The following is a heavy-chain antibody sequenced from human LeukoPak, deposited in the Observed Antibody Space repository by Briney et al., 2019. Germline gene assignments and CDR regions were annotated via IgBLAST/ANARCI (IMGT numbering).Heavy chain of an antibody. J-gene: IGHJ6*02. CDR1: GFTFSSYS. CDR2: ISSSSSSTI. V-gene: IGHV3-48*02. Sequence: PGGSLRLSCAASGFTFSSYSMNWVRQAPGKGLEWVSYISSSSSSTIYYADSVKGRFTISRDNAKNSLYLQMNSLRDEDTAVYYCATYVGSGWTNYYYYYGMDVWGQGTTVTVSS. CDR3: ATYVGSGWTNYYYYYGMDV. D-gene: IGHD6-19*01.